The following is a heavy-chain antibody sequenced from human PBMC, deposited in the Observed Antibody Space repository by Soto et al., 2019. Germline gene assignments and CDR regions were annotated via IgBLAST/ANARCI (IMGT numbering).Heavy chain of an antibody. Sequence: VQLVQSGAEVKKPGSSVKVSCKASGGTFSSYAISWVRQAPGQGLEWMGGIIPISETTNYAQKFQGRVPITADESKSTAYMELSSLRSEDTAVYYCARSQGSSTSLEIYYYYYYGMDVWGQGTTVTVSS. CDR3: ARSQGSSTSLEIYYYYYYGMDV. J-gene: IGHJ6*02. V-gene: IGHV1-69*01. D-gene: IGHD2-2*01. CDR1: GGTFSSYA. CDR2: IIPISETT.